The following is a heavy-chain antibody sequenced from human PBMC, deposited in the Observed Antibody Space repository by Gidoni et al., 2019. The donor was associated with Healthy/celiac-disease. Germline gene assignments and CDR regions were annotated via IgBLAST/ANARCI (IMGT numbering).Heavy chain of an antibody. V-gene: IGHV1-8*01. CDR1: GYTFTSYD. D-gene: IGHD3-3*01. CDR2: MNPNSGNT. CDR3: ARNPPNGFLEWLSNPHNWFDP. Sequence: QVQLVQSGAEVKKPGASVKVSCKASGYTFTSYDINWVRQATGQGLEWMGWMNPNSGNTGYAQKFQGRVTMTRNTSISTAYMELSSLRSEDTAVYYCARNPPNGFLEWLSNPHNWFDPWGQGTLVTVSS. J-gene: IGHJ5*02.